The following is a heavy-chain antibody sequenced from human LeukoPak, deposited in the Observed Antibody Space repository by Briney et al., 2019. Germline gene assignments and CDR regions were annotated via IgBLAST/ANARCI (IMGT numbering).Heavy chain of an antibody. J-gene: IGHJ4*02. D-gene: IGHD5-18*01. CDR3: ARGLRRYSYGYVGGY. CDR1: GYTFTGYY. CDR2: NNPNSGGT. V-gene: IGHV1-2*02. Sequence: GASVKVSCKASGYTFTGYYMHWVRQAPGQGLEWMGWNNPNSGGTNYAQKFQGRVTMTRDTSISTAYMELSRLRSDDTAVYYCARGLRRYSYGYVGGYWGQGTLVTVSS.